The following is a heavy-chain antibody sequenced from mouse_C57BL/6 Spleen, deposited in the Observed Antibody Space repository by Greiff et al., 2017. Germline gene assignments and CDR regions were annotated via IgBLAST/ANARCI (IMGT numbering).Heavy chain of an antibody. V-gene: IGHV1-80*01. CDR1: GYAFSSYW. J-gene: IGHJ1*03. Sequence: QVQLQQSGAELVKPGASVKISCKASGYAFSSYWMNWVKQRPGKGLEWIGQIYPGDGDTNYNGKFKGKATLTADKSSSTAYMQLSSLTSEDSAVYFCASLYYGSSLWYFDVWGTGTTVTVSS. CDR3: ASLYYGSSLWYFDV. D-gene: IGHD1-1*01. CDR2: IYPGDGDT.